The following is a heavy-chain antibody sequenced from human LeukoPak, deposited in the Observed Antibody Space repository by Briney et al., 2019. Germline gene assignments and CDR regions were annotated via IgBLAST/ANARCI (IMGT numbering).Heavy chain of an antibody. V-gene: IGHV3-7*01. Sequence: GGSLRLSCAASRFIFSSYWMTWVRQAPGKGLEWVAKIKQDGSEKYYVDSVKGRFTISRDNAKNSLYLQMNSLRAEDTAVYYCASFGIIAAGSFDYWGQGTLVTVFS. CDR3: ASFGIIAAGSFDY. CDR2: IKQDGSEK. D-gene: IGHD6-25*01. J-gene: IGHJ4*02. CDR1: RFIFSSYW.